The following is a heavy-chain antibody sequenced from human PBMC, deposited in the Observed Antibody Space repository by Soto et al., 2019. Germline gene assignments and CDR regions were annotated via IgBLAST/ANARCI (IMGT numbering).Heavy chain of an antibody. V-gene: IGHV1-3*01. CDR2: VNAENGNT. Sequence: ASVKVSCKASGYTFTSYYIHWVRQAPGQRLEWMGWVNAENGNTKYSQKFQGRVTITVDTSASTAYMEMSSLRSEDTAVYYCARDIFGLLTLGVSDFWGQGTLVTVSS. D-gene: IGHD3-10*02. J-gene: IGHJ4*02. CDR1: GYTFTSYY. CDR3: ARDIFGLLTLGVSDF.